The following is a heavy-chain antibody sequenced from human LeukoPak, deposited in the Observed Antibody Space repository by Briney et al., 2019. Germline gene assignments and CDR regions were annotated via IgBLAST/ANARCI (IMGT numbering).Heavy chain of an antibody. CDR1: GFTFSNAW. Sequence: GGSLRLSCAASGFTFSNAWMSWVRQAPGKGLEWVSYISGSGRVIYYAESVKGRFTISRDSAKNSLYLQMNSLRAEDTAVYYCARDSNYDILTGLDAFDIWGQGTMVTVSS. CDR3: ARDSNYDILTGLDAFDI. J-gene: IGHJ3*02. CDR2: ISGSGRVI. V-gene: IGHV3-11*04. D-gene: IGHD3-9*01.